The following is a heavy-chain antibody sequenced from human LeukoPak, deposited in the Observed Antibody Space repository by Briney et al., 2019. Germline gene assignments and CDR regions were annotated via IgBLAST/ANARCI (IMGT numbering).Heavy chain of an antibody. CDR2: ISYDGNNK. D-gene: IGHD5-12*01. CDR3: ARDGRSGYEYYYYYYMDV. V-gene: IGHV3-30*04. J-gene: IGHJ6*03. CDR1: GFTFSSYA. Sequence: GRSLRLSCAASGFTFSSYAMHWVRQAPGKGLEWVAIISYDGNNKYYADSVKGRFTISRDNPKNTLYLQMNSLRPEDTAVYYCARDGRSGYEYYYYYYMDVWGKGTTVTVS.